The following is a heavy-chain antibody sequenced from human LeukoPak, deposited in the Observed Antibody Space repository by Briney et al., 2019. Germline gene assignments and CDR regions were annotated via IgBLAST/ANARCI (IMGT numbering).Heavy chain of an antibody. CDR2: ISSSGSSI. J-gene: IGHJ6*02. CDR1: GFTFSDYY. V-gene: IGHV3-11*01. Sequence: GGSLRLSCAASGFTFSDYYMSWVRQAPGKGLEWVSYISSSGSSIYYADSVKGRFTISRDNANNSLYLQMNSLRAEDTAVYYCARVSCSSTSCHYYYYYGMDVWGQGTTVTVSS. D-gene: IGHD2-2*01. CDR3: ARVSCSSTSCHYYYYYGMDV.